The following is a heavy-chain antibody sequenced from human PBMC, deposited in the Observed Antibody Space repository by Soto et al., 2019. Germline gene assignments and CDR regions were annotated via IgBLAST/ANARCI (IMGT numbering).Heavy chain of an antibody. Sequence: GESLKISCAASGFTFSSYWMTWFRQTPGKGLEWVANIKQDGTEKYYVDSVKGRFTISRDNAKNSLYLQMNSLRAEDTAVYYCARHGSDSGWFFFDPWGQGALVTVSS. V-gene: IGHV3-7*03. CDR1: GFTFSSYW. CDR3: ARHGSDSGWFFFDP. J-gene: IGHJ5*02. D-gene: IGHD6-19*01. CDR2: IKQDGTEK.